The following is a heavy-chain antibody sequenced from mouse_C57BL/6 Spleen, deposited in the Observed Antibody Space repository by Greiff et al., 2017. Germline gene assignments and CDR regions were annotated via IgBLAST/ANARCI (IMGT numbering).Heavy chain of an antibody. CDR3: ARVDRGAYFDY. Sequence: EVKLVESEGGLVQPGSSMKLSCTASGFTFSDYYMAWVRQVPEKGLEWVANINYDGSSTYYLDSLKSRFIISRDNAKNILYLQMSSLKSEDTATYYCARVDRGAYFDYWGQGTTLTVSS. CDR2: INYDGSST. V-gene: IGHV5-16*01. CDR1: GFTFSDYY. J-gene: IGHJ2*01.